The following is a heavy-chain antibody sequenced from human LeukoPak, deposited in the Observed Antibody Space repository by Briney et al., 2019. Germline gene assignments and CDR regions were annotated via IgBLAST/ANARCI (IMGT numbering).Heavy chain of an antibody. J-gene: IGHJ4*02. D-gene: IGHD6-13*01. CDR2: IYYSGST. CDR3: AREQQLNSFDY. V-gene: IGHV4-61*01. CDR1: GGSISSSSYY. Sequence: SETLSLTCTVSGGSISSSSYYWGWIRQPPGKGLEWIGYIYYSGSTNYSPSLKSRVTISVDTSKNQFSLKLSSVTAADTAVYYCAREQQLNSFDYWGQGTLVTVSS.